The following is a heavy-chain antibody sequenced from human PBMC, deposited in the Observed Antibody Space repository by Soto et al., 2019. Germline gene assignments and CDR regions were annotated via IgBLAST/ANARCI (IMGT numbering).Heavy chain of an antibody. Sequence: PGESLKISCRTSGYRFTSYWIAWVRQMPVKGLEWMDIIFPSYSDTRYSPSFQGQVTISADRSTSTVFLQWARLKASDTAVYFCARKDKSGYLNWFDNWGQGTLVTVSS. D-gene: IGHD3-22*01. CDR3: ARKDKSGYLNWFDN. CDR2: IFPSYSDT. V-gene: IGHV5-51*01. J-gene: IGHJ5*02. CDR1: GYRFTSYW.